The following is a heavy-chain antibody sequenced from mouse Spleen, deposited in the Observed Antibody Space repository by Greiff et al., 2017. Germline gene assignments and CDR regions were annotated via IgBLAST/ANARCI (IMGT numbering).Heavy chain of an antibody. CDR2: IHPNSGST. Sequence: QVQLQQPGAELVKPGASVKLSCKASGYTFTSYWMHWVKQRPGQGLEWIGMIHPNSGSTNYNEKFKSKPTLTVDKSSSTAYMQLSSLTSEDSAVYYCARSGYSPMDYWGQGTSVTVSS. D-gene: IGHD1-2*01. CDR3: ARSGYSPMDY. V-gene: IGHV1-64*01. J-gene: IGHJ4*01. CDR1: GYTFTSYW.